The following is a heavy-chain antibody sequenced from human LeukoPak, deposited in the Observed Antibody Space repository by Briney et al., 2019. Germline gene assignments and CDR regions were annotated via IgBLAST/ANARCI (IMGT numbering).Heavy chain of an antibody. D-gene: IGHD3-22*01. J-gene: IGHJ2*01. Sequence: SVKVSCKASGGTFSSYAISWVRQAPGQGLEWMGGIIPIFGTANYAQKFQGRVTITADESASTAYMELSSLRSEDTAVYYCASYNYYDSSAYSDLWGRGTLVTVSS. CDR3: ASYNYYDSSAYSDL. CDR2: IIPIFGTA. CDR1: GGTFSSYA. V-gene: IGHV1-69*01.